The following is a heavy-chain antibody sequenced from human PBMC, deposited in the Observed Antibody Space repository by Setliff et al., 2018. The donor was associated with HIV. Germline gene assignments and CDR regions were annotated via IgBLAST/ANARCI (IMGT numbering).Heavy chain of an antibody. Sequence: ASVKVSCKASGYTFTGYYMHWVRQAPGQGPEWLGRINPKSGGTRYAQKFQGRVSMTRDTAISTAYMELSRLRSDDTAVYYCARLPFITIFGVLNGDDGFDIWGQGTMVTVSS. CDR1: GYTFTGYY. D-gene: IGHD3-3*01. V-gene: IGHV1-2*06. CDR2: INPKSGGT. J-gene: IGHJ3*02. CDR3: ARLPFITIFGVLNGDDGFDI.